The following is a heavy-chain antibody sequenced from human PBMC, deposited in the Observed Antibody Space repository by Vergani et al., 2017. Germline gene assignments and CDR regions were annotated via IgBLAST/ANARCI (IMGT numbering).Heavy chain of an antibody. CDR3: AKVSKQVTGYFQH. CDR1: GFTFSSYA. Sequence: EVQLLESGGSLVQPGGSLRLPCAASGFTFSSYAMSWVRQAPGKGLEWVSAISGSGGSTYYADSVKGRFTISRDNSKNTLYLQMNSLRAEDTAVYYCAKVSKQVTGYFQHWGQGTLVTVSS. J-gene: IGHJ1*01. D-gene: IGHD2-2*01. CDR2: ISGSGGST. V-gene: IGHV3-23*01.